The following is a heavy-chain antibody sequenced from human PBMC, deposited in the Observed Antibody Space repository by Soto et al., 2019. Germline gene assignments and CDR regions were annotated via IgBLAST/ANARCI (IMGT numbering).Heavy chain of an antibody. V-gene: IGHV3-15*07. J-gene: IGHJ3*01. CDR1: GLSFNNAW. D-gene: IGHD2-8*01. CDR2: IKSKTDGETT. CDR3: TSDPQWGF. Sequence: EVQLVESGGDLVQPGGSLRVSCAVSGLSFNNAWLSWVRQAPGKGLEWVGRIKSKTDGETTEYAAPVKGRFTISRDDSKDTMYLQMNSLRVEDTAVYYCTSDPQWGFWGRGTMVTVS.